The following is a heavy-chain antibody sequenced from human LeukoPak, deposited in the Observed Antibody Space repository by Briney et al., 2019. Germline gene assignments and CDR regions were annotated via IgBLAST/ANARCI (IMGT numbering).Heavy chain of an antibody. J-gene: IGHJ5*02. V-gene: IGHV4-59*08. CDR2: IHYSGST. CDR3: ARAPGDTIFGVAYNWFDP. D-gene: IGHD3-3*01. Sequence: SETLSLTCTVSGDSISSYYWSWIRQPPGKGLEWIGYIHYSGSTKYNPSLKSRVTISLDTSKNQFSLKLTSVTAADTAVYYCARAPGDTIFGVAYNWFDPWGQGTLVTVSS. CDR1: GDSISSYY.